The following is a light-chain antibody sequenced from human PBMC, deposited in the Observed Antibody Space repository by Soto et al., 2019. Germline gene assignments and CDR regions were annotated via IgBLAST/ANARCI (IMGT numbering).Light chain of an antibody. CDR1: QGISSD. V-gene: IGKV1-6*01. J-gene: IGKJ2*01. Sequence: AIQMTQSPSSLSASVGDRVTITCRASQGISSDLAWYQQKPGKAPKLLIYAASSLQSGLPPRFSGSGSGTDFTLTISSLQPEDFATYFCLQDYNFPYTFGQGTKLEIK. CDR2: AAS. CDR3: LQDYNFPYT.